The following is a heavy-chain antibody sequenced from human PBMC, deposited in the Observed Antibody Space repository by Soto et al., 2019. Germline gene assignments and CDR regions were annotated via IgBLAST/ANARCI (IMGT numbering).Heavy chain of an antibody. CDR1: GYTFTNYW. V-gene: IGHV5-51*01. CDR3: ARRRQVGYYYYGMDV. J-gene: IGHJ6*02. CDR2: IYPGDSDT. Sequence: GESLKISCKGSGYTFTNYWIGSVRQMPGKGLEWMGIIYPGDSDTRYSPSFQGQVTISADKSISTAYLQWSSLKASDTAIYYCARRRQVGYYYYGMDVWGQGTTVTVSS. D-gene: IGHD1-26*01.